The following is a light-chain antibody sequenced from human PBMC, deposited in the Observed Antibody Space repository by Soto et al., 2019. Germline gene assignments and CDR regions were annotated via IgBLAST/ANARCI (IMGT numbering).Light chain of an antibody. CDR2: GAS. CDR3: QEYGSSPRLT. Sequence: EVVLTQSPGTLSLSPGERATLSCRASQSVSSTYLAWYQQKPDQGPRLLIYGASSRATGIPDRFSGSGSGTDFTLTISRLEPEDFAVYYCQEYGSSPRLTFGGGTKVEIK. V-gene: IGKV3-20*01. J-gene: IGKJ4*01. CDR1: QSVSSTY.